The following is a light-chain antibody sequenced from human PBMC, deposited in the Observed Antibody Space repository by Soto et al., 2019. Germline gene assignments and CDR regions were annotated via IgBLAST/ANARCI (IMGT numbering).Light chain of an antibody. CDR2: DAS. J-gene: IGKJ5*01. V-gene: IGKV3D-15*01. Sequence: ERVLPKSKATLSVSAGERATLSCRARHSVRSNLAWYQQKPCQAPRLLIYDASTRATGIPARFSGSGSGTEFILTISILQSEDFGVYYCQPYNNRPPITFGHVTRPEI. CDR3: QPYNNRPPIT. CDR1: HSVRSN.